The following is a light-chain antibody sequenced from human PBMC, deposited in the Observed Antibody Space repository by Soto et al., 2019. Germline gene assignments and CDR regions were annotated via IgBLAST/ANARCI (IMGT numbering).Light chain of an antibody. CDR3: QQYNNYPLT. J-gene: IGKJ4*01. V-gene: IGKV1-5*03. CDR1: QSISPW. CDR2: KAS. Sequence: DIQMTQSPSTLSASVGDSVTITCRASQSISPWLAWYQQKPGKAPTLLIYKASSLEGGVPSRFSGSGSGTDCNITISSLQPDDFATYYCQQYNNYPLTFGGGTTVESK.